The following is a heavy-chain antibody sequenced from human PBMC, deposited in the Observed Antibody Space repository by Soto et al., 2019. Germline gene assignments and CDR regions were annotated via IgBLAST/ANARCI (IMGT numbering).Heavy chain of an antibody. CDR2: INAGNGNT. V-gene: IGHV1-3*01. CDR1: GYTFTSYA. D-gene: IGHD4-4*01. Sequence: ASVKVSCKASGYTFTSYAMHWVRQAPGQRLEWMGWINAGNGNTKYSQKFQGRVTITRDTSASTAYMELSSLRSEDTAVYYCARGGSNLHYYYYYMDVWGKGTTVTVSS. J-gene: IGHJ6*03. CDR3: ARGGSNLHYYYYYMDV.